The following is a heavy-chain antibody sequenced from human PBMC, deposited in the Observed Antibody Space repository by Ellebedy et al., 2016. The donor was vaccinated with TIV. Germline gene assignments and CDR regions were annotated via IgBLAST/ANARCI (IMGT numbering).Heavy chain of an antibody. CDR3: ARVPMVRGVIDWFDP. V-gene: IGHV1-69*04. J-gene: IGHJ5*02. CDR2: IIPILGIA. D-gene: IGHD3-10*01. CDR1: GGTFSSYA. Sequence: SVKVSXXASGGTFSSYAISWVRQAPGQGLEWMGRIIPILGIANYAQKFQGRVTITADKSTSTAYMELSSLRSEDTAVYYCARVPMVRGVIDWFDPWGQGTLVTVSS.